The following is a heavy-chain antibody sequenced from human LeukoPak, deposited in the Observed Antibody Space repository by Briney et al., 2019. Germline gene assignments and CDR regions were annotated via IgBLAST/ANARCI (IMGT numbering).Heavy chain of an antibody. J-gene: IGHJ6*02. Sequence: GGSLRLSCVASGFTFSSYDMNWVRQVPGKGLEWVSYISSSGGTIYYADSVKGRFTISRDNAKNSLYLQMNSLRAEDTAVYYCARRGSPPVGYYYGLDVWGQGTTVTVSS. CDR2: ISSSGGTI. V-gene: IGHV3-48*03. D-gene: IGHD1-26*01. CDR3: ARRGSPPVGYYYGLDV. CDR1: GFTFSSYD.